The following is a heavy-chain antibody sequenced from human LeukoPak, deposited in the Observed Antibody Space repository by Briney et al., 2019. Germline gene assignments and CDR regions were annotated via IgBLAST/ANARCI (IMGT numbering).Heavy chain of an antibody. J-gene: IGHJ4*02. CDR3: ARGSPMTKSFPQDY. Sequence: ASVKVSCKASGYTFTDYYMHWVRQAPGQGLEWMGWINPNSGDTKSAQAFQGRVTMTRDTSVNTAYMELSSLRSDDTAVYYCARGSPMTKSFPQDYWGQETLITVSS. V-gene: IGHV1-2*02. CDR2: INPNSGDT. CDR1: GYTFTDYY. D-gene: IGHD2-21*01.